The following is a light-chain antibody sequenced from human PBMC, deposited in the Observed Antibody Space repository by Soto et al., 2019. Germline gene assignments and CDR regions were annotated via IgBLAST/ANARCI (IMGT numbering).Light chain of an antibody. J-gene: IGKJ1*01. CDR2: KAS. V-gene: IGKV1-5*03. CDR3: QQYNNS. CDR1: QSISTW. Sequence: DIQMTQFPSTLSASVGARVTITCRASQSISTWLAWYQQKPGKAPKLLIYKASSLESGVPSRFSGSGSGTEFTLTISSLQPDDFATYYCQQYNNSFGQGTKVEI.